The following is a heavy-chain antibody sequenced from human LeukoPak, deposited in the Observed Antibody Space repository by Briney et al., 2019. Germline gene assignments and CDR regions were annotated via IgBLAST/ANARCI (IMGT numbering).Heavy chain of an antibody. Sequence: GGSLRLSCAASGFTFSNYGMHWVRQAPGKGLEWVTFIRYDGSNKYSADSVKGRFTISRDDAKNTLYLQMNSLRAEDTAVYYCARDMFDWLFEDLEIGVSFDYWGQGTLVTVSS. CDR3: ARDMFDWLFEDLEIGVSFDY. V-gene: IGHV3-30*02. CDR2: IRYDGSNK. CDR1: GFTFSNYG. J-gene: IGHJ4*02. D-gene: IGHD3-9*01.